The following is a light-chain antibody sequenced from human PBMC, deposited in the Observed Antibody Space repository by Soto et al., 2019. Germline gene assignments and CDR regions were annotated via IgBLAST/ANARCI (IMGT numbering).Light chain of an antibody. CDR2: EVT. V-gene: IGLV2-14*01. Sequence: QSVLTQPASVSGSPGQSITISRTGTSGDIGSYNRVSWYQQHPDKAPKLIIYEVTDRPSGVSNRFSGSKSGNTASLTISGLQAEDEAEYYCSSYTNINTRACVFGTGTKVTVL. J-gene: IGLJ1*01. CDR3: SSYTNINTRACV. CDR1: SGDIGSYNR.